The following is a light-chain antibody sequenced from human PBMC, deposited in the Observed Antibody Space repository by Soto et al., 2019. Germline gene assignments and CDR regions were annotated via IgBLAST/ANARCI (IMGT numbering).Light chain of an antibody. V-gene: IGLV2-23*01. J-gene: IGLJ2*01. CDR1: NSDVGSYNL. CDR3: CSYAGSDTLL. Sequence: QSVLTQPASVSGSPGQSITISCTGTNSDVGSYNLVSWYQQHPGKAPKLMIYEGSKRPSGVSNRFSGSKSGNTASLTISGLQAEDEADYYCCSYAGSDTLLFGGGTKLTVL. CDR2: EGS.